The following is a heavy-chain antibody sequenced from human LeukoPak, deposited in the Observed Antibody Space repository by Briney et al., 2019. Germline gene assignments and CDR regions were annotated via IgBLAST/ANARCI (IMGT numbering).Heavy chain of an antibody. CDR1: GVTFSSDA. CDR3: AKVVPSWEGFDY. D-gene: IGHD2-2*01. V-gene: IGHV3-23*01. Sequence: PGESLRLSCAASGVTFSSDAMSWVRQAPGKGLEWVSAISGSGGSTYYADSVKGRFTLSRDNSKNTLYLQMNSLRAEDTAVYYCAKVVPSWEGFDYWGQGTLVTVSS. J-gene: IGHJ4*02. CDR2: ISGSGGST.